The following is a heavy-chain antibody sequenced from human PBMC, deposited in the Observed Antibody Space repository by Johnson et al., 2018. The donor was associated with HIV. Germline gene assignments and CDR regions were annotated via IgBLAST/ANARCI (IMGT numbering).Heavy chain of an antibody. CDR1: GFTFSSYG. Sequence: QVQLVESGGGVVQPGRSLRLSCVVSGFTFSSYGMHWVRQAPGKGLEWVAVIWYDGSIKYYANSVKGRFTISRDNSKNTLYLQMNSLRAEDTAVYYCARDEGIVVVSHAFDIWGQGTMVTVSS. V-gene: IGHV3-33*01. J-gene: IGHJ3*02. CDR3: ARDEGIVVVSHAFDI. D-gene: IGHD3-22*01. CDR2: IWYDGSIK.